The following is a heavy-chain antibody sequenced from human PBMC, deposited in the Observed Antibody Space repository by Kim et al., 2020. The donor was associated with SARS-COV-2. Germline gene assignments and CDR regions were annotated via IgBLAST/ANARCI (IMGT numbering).Heavy chain of an antibody. CDR1: GFTFRNYW. D-gene: IGHD2-15*01. CDR2: IKQDGSEK. V-gene: IGHV3-7*01. CDR3: VRGPGGYCSGGSCSGPYYFDS. Sequence: GGSLRLSCAGSGFTFRNYWMNWVRQAPGKGLEWVANIKQDGSEKHYVDSVRGRFTISRDNAKNSLYLQMNSLRAEDTAVYYCVRGPGGYCSGGSCSGPYYFDSWGEGAPVTVSS. J-gene: IGHJ4*02.